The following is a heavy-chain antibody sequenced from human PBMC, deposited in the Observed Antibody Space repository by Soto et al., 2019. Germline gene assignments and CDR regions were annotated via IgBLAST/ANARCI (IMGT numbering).Heavy chain of an antibody. V-gene: IGHV2-5*01. CDR3: AHRRVAFAFGY. CDR2: IYWNDDK. J-gene: IGHJ4*02. Sequence: QVTLKESGPTLVKPTQTLTLTCTFSGFSLTTTGVGVGWIRQPPGKALEWLALIYWNDDKQYSPSLKSRLTITKDTCKNQVVLTMTNLDPMDTATYYCAHRRVAFAFGYWGQGTLVTVSS. CDR1: GFSLTTTGVG.